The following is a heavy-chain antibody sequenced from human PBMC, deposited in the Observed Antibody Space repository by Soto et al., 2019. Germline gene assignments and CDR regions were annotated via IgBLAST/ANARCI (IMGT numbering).Heavy chain of an antibody. Sequence: ASVKVSCKASGYTFTSYGISWVRQAPGQGLEWMGWVSGYNGDTHYARKFQGRVTMTTDTSTSTAYMELRSLRSDDTAMYYCARENVLSYVDTAMVDYFDYWGQGTLVTVSS. CDR3: ARENVLSYVDTAMVDYFDY. J-gene: IGHJ4*02. CDR2: VSGYNGDT. CDR1: GYTFTSYG. D-gene: IGHD5-18*01. V-gene: IGHV1-18*04.